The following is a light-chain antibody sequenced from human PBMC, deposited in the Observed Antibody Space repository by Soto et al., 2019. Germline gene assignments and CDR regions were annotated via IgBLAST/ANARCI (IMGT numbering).Light chain of an antibody. V-gene: IGKV3-20*01. CDR1: QTISANY. J-gene: IGKJ1*01. CDR2: AAS. Sequence: VLTQSPGTLPLSPGEAASLSCRTSQTISANYLVWYQQRLGQTPRLLIFAASSRATGIPDRFSGSGSGTDFTLTISRLEPEDFAVYYCQHNSTPGSWTFGQGTKVE. CDR3: QHNSTPGSWT.